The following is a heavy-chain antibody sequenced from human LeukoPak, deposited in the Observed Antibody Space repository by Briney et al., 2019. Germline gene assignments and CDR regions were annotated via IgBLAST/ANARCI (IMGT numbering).Heavy chain of an antibody. D-gene: IGHD2-2*01. CDR2: ISSSGSTI. Sequence: PGGSLRLSCAASGFTFSSYEMNWVRQAPGKGLEWVSYISSSGSTIYYADSVKGRFTISRDNAKNSLYLQMNSLRAEDTAVYYCARDCSSTSCYYYGMDVWGQGTTVTVSS. V-gene: IGHV3-48*03. CDR3: ARDCSSTSCYYYGMDV. CDR1: GFTFSSYE. J-gene: IGHJ6*02.